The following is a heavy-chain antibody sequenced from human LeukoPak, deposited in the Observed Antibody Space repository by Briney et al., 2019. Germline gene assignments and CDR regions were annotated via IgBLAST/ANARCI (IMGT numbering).Heavy chain of an antibody. V-gene: IGHV3-21*01. CDR3: ARGFSGDSNFDY. CDR2: ISSNIRYI. D-gene: IGHD4-17*01. J-gene: IGHJ4*02. Sequence: GGSLRLSCADSGFTFTTYAMNWVRQAPGRGLEWVSSISSNIRYIYYADSLKGRFTVSRDHAQNSVYLQMDSLRVEDTAVYYCARGFSGDSNFDYWGQGTLVTVSS. CDR1: GFTFTTYA.